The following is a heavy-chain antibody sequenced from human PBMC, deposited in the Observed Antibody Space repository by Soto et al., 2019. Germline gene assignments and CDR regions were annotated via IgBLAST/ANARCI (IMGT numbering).Heavy chain of an antibody. Sequence: EVQLVESGGGLVQPGGSLKLSCAASGFTFSGSAMHWVRQASGKGLEWVGRIRSKANSYATAYAASVKGRFTISRDDSKNTEYLQMNSLKTEDTAVYYCTMITFGGVIVPIYWGQGTLVTVSS. J-gene: IGHJ4*02. CDR2: IRSKANSYAT. CDR3: TMITFGGVIVPIY. V-gene: IGHV3-73*02. CDR1: GFTFSGSA. D-gene: IGHD3-16*02.